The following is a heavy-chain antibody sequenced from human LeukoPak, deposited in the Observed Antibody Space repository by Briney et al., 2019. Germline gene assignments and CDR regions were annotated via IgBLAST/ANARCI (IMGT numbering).Heavy chain of an antibody. D-gene: IGHD3-22*01. Sequence: GGSLRLSCAASGFIVSNNDMSWVRQAPGRGLEWVSLIHSGGRTYYADSVKGRFTISRDNSKNTLYLQMNSLRGEDTAVYYCARGCFYDRSPYCPFDYWGQGTLVTVSS. CDR1: GFIVSNND. CDR3: ARGCFYDRSPYCPFDY. J-gene: IGHJ4*02. V-gene: IGHV3-53*01. CDR2: IHSGGRT.